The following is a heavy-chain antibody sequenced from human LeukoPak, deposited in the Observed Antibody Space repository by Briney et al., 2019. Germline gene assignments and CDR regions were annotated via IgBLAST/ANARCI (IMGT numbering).Heavy chain of an antibody. Sequence: ASVKVSCKAPGYTFTSYYMHWVRQAPGQGLEWMGIINPSGGSTSYAQKFQGRVTMARDTSTSTVYMELSSLRSEDTAVYYCARGRSLYYDSSGYYSGPAFDIWGQGTMVTVSS. D-gene: IGHD3-22*01. V-gene: IGHV1-46*01. CDR3: ARGRSLYYDSSGYYSGPAFDI. CDR2: INPSGGST. J-gene: IGHJ3*02. CDR1: GYTFTSYY.